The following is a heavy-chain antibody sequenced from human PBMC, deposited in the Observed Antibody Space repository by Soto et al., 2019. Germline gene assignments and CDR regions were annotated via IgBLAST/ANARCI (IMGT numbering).Heavy chain of an antibody. J-gene: IGHJ4*02. D-gene: IGHD6-25*01. Sequence: SETLSLTCTVSGGSISGYYWSWIRQPPGKGLEWIGYIYSSDRTNYNPSLKSRVTISVDTSKNQFSLKMTSVTAADTAVYYCARQAGGYGWYFDNWGQGTLVTVSS. CDR2: IYSSDRT. V-gene: IGHV4-4*09. CDR1: GGSISGYY. CDR3: ARQAGGYGWYFDN.